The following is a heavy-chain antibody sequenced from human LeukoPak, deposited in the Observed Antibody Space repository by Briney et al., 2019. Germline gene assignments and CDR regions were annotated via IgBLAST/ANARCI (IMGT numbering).Heavy chain of an antibody. J-gene: IGHJ4*02. D-gene: IGHD5-18*01. Sequence: TGGSLRLSCAASGFTFSSYAMHWVRQAPGKGLEYVSAISSNGGSTYYANSVKGRFTISRDNSKNTLYLQMGSLRAEDMAVYYCARAGYSYGYGTRNQGFDYWGQGTLVTVSS. CDR3: ARAGYSYGYGTRNQGFDY. V-gene: IGHV3-64*01. CDR1: GFTFSSYA. CDR2: ISSNGGST.